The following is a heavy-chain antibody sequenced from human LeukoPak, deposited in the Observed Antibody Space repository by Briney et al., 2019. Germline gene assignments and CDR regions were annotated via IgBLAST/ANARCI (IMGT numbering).Heavy chain of an antibody. CDR2: ISSSGSTI. J-gene: IGHJ4*02. CDR3: AILVDTAMPYFDY. D-gene: IGHD5-18*01. Sequence: QSGGSLRPSCAASGFTFSSYETNCVRQAPGKGLEWVSYISSSGSTIYYADSVKGRFTISRDNAKNSLYLQMNSLRAEDTAVYYCAILVDTAMPYFDYWGQGTLVTVSS. CDR1: GFTFSSYE. V-gene: IGHV3-48*03.